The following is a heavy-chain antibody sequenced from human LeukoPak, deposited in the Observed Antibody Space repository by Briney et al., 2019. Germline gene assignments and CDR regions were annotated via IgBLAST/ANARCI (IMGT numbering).Heavy chain of an antibody. CDR1: GFSFSDYN. CDR3: ATYRQVLLPFES. V-gene: IGHV3-48*01. Sequence: GGSLRLSCAASGFSFSDYNMNWVRQAPGKGLEWVSFITRSGSTIYYADSVRGRFTISRDNSKSTLSLQMNSLRAEDTAIYYCATYRQVLLPFESWGQGTLVTVSS. CDR2: ITRSGSTI. J-gene: IGHJ4*02. D-gene: IGHD2-8*02.